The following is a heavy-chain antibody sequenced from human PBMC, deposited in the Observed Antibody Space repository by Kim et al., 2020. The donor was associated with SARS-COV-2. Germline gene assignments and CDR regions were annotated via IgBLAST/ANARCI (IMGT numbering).Heavy chain of an antibody. V-gene: IGHV3-33*01. CDR2: IRYDGSNK. J-gene: IGHJ4*02. Sequence: GGSLRLSCEASGFTFSSYGMHWVRQAPGRGLEWVAVIRYDGSNKYYADAVKGRFTISRDNSKNTLYLQMNSLRAEDTAVYYCARDGGASDIVVVPAAKPLDFWGQGTLVTVSS. D-gene: IGHD2-2*01. CDR3: ARDGGASDIVVVPAAKPLDF. CDR1: GFTFSSYG.